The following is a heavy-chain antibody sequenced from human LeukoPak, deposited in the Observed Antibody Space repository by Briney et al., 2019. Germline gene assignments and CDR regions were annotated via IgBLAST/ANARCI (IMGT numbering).Heavy chain of an antibody. CDR2: ISAYNGNT. CDR1: GYTFTSYG. J-gene: IGHJ4*02. V-gene: IGHV1-18*01. Sequence: GASVKVSCKASGYTFTSYGISWVRQAPGQGLEWMGWISAYNGNTNYAQKLQGRVTMTRDTSISTAYMELSRLRSDDTAVYYCARERDCSGGSCYWRRIFDYWGQGTLVTVSS. D-gene: IGHD2-15*01. CDR3: ARERDCSGGSCYWRRIFDY.